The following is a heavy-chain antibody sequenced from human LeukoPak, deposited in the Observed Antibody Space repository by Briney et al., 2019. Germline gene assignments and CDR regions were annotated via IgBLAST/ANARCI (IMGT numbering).Heavy chain of an antibody. Sequence: SETLSLTCTVSGDSISSYYWSWLRQPPGKGLEWIGYSYYSGSTNYNPSLKSRVTISVDTSKNQFSLKLSSVTAADTAVYYCARGGSTGTNLNWVDPWGQGTLVTVSS. J-gene: IGHJ5*02. CDR2: SYYSGST. D-gene: IGHD1-1*01. V-gene: IGHV4-59*01. CDR3: ARGGSTGTNLNWVDP. CDR1: GDSISSYY.